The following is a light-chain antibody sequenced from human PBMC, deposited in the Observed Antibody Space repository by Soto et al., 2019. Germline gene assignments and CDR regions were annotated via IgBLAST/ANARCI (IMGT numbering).Light chain of an antibody. CDR3: QQYERYPMT. J-gene: IGKJ4*01. CDR2: KAS. V-gene: IGKV1-5*03. CDR1: QSISPW. Sequence: DSQMTQFPSTLSASVGDRVTITCRASQSISPWLAWYQQTPGKAPKILISKASTLQSGVPPRFSGSGSGTEFTLTISSLQPDDFATYYGQQYERYPMTFGGGTKVEIK.